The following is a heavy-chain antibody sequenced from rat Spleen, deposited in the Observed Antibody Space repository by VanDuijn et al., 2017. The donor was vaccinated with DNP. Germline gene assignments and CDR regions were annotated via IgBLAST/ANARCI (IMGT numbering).Heavy chain of an antibody. CDR2: INSAGST. J-gene: IGHJ2*01. Sequence: EVQLQESGPGLVKPSQSLSLTCSVTGYSITSNFRWSWIRKFPGNKLEWMGYINSAGSTNYNPSLKSRISISRDTSKNQFFLQLSSLTTEDTATYYCARWTRYFDYWGQGVMVTVSS. CDR3: ARWTRYFDY. D-gene: IGHD1-4*01. CDR1: GYSITSNFR. V-gene: IGHV3-3*01.